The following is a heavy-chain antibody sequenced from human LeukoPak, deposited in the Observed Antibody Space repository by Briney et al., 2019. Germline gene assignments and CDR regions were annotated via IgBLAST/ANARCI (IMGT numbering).Heavy chain of an antibody. Sequence: ASVKVSCKASGYTCTSYGISWVRQAPGQGLEWMGWISAYNGNTNYAQKLQGRITMATVTSTSTADQESRSLSSDAAAVYYCARSRYHDILTGYYGEAFDIWGQGTMVTVSS. CDR2: ISAYNGNT. D-gene: IGHD3-9*01. J-gene: IGHJ3*02. V-gene: IGHV1-18*01. CDR1: GYTCTSYG. CDR3: ARSRYHDILTGYYGEAFDI.